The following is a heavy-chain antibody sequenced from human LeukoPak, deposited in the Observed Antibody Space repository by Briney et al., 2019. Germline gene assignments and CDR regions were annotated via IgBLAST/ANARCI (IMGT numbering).Heavy chain of an antibody. CDR1: GFTLSNSW. D-gene: IGHD3-10*01. CDR2: TNNDGSRT. CDR3: ARGGVSGGFDY. V-gene: IGHV3-74*01. J-gene: IGHJ4*02. Sequence: PGGSLRLSCAASGFTLSNSWMFWVRQPPGKGLKYVSETNNDGSRTSYADSVKGRFTISRDGAENTLFLQMNSLRAEDTAVYFCARGGVSGGFDYWGQGTLVTVSS.